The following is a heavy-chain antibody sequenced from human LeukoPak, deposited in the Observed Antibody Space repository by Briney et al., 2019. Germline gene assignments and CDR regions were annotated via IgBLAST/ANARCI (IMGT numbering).Heavy chain of an antibody. CDR3: ARDSPDGYTSGHYYYYLDV. D-gene: IGHD5-18*01. CDR2: IHYSGRP. CDR1: GGSISGHY. J-gene: IGHJ6*03. V-gene: IGHV4-59*11. Sequence: SETLSLTCTVSGGSISGHYWTWIRQPPGKGLEWIGQIHYSGRPDYNPSLKSRVTISVDTSQNQFSLKLNSVTAADTAVYYCARDSPDGYTSGHYYYYLDVWGKGTTVTVSS.